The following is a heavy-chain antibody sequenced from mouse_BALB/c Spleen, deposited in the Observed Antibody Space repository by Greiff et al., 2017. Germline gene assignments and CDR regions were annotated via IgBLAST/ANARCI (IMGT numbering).Heavy chain of an antibody. CDR2: ISSGGSYT. J-gene: IGHJ3*01. D-gene: IGHD2-1*01. Sequence: EVKLVESGGGLVKPGGSLKLSCAASGFTFSSYAMSWVRQSPEKRLEWVAEISSGGSYTYYPDTVTGRFTVSRDNAKNTLYLEMSSLRSEDTAMYYCARLGNSAWFAYWGQGTLVTVSA. CDR1: GFTFSSYA. CDR3: ARLGNSAWFAY. V-gene: IGHV5-9-4*01.